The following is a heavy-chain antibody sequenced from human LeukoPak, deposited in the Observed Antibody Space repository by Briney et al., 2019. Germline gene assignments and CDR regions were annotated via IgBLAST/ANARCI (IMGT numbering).Heavy chain of an antibody. Sequence: GSLRLSCAASGFTFSDYYMSWIRQPAGKGLEWIGRIYTSGSTNYNPSLKSRVTISVDTSKNQFSLKLSSVTAADTAVYYCARDGTEDYYYMDVWGKGTTVTVSS. CDR3: ARDGTEDYYYMDV. D-gene: IGHD6-13*01. V-gene: IGHV4-4*07. J-gene: IGHJ6*03. CDR1: GFTFSDYY. CDR2: IYTSGST.